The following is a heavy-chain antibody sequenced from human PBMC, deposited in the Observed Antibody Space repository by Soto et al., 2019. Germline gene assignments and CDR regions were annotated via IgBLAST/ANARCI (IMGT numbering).Heavy chain of an antibody. J-gene: IGHJ5*02. Sequence: EVQLVESGGGLVKPGGSLRLSCAASGFTFSSYSMNWVRQAPGKGLEWVSSISSSSSYIYYADSVKGRFTISRDNAKNSLYLQMNSLRAEDTAVYYCARDGDPYYDFWSGYQNWFDPWGQGTLVTVSS. CDR1: GFTFSSYS. CDR3: ARDGDPYYDFWSGYQNWFDP. V-gene: IGHV3-21*01. D-gene: IGHD3-3*01. CDR2: ISSSSSYI.